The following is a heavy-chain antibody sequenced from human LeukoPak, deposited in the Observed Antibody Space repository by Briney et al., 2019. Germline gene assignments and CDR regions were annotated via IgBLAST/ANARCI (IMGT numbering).Heavy chain of an antibody. D-gene: IGHD3-3*01. J-gene: IGHJ4*02. CDR1: GFTFRSYS. Sequence: PGGTLRLSCAASGFTFRSYSMNWVRQAPGKGLEGVSSISSSSSYIHYADSVRGRFTISRDNAKNSLYLQMNSLRAEDTAVYYCARDPCDFWSGYYFDYWGQGTLVTVSS. CDR3: ARDPCDFWSGYYFDY. CDR2: ISSSSSYI. V-gene: IGHV3-21*01.